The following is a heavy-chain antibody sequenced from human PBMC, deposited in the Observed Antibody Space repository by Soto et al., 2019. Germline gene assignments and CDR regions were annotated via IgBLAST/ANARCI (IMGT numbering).Heavy chain of an antibody. CDR3: ARGQEGVVATH. J-gene: IGHJ4*02. CDR1: GGSLSGYY. Sequence: QVQLQQWGAGLLKPSETLSLNCAVNGGSLSGYYWSWIRQPPGKGLEWIGEVKDGGHTNYSPSLRGRVPISSDTSNNQFSLRLNSVTAADTGVYYCARGQEGVVATHWDQGSLVTVSS. D-gene: IGHD5-12*01. V-gene: IGHV4-34*01. CDR2: VKDGGHT.